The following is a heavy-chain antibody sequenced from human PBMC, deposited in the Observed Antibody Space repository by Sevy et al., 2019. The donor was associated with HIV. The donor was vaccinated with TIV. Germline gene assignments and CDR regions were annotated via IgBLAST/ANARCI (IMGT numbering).Heavy chain of an antibody. V-gene: IGHV1-18*01. CDR2: ISAYNGNT. J-gene: IGHJ5*02. D-gene: IGHD3-10*01. CDR1: GYTFTSYG. CDR3: ARDGVGYYYGSGSYYKNWFDP. Sequence: ASVKVSCKASGYTFTSYGISWVRQAPGQGLEWMGWISAYNGNTNYAQKLQGRVTMTTDTSTSTAYMELRSLRSDDTAMYYCARDGVGYYYGSGSYYKNWFDPWGQGTLVTVSS.